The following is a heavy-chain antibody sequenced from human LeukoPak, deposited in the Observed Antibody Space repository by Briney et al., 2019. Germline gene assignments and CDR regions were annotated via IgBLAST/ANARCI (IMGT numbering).Heavy chain of an antibody. CDR2: ISYDGINK. D-gene: IGHD2-2*01. J-gene: IGHJ4*02. CDR1: GFTFSSFA. V-gene: IGHV3-30*18. CDR3: SKTPGDCSATSCPGAD. Sequence: GRSLRLSCAASGFTFSSFAMHWVRQAPGKGREGVAAISYDGINKYYADSVKGRFTISRDNSKYTLYMQMNSLRAEDTALYYCSKTPGDCSATSCPGADWGQGTLVTVSS.